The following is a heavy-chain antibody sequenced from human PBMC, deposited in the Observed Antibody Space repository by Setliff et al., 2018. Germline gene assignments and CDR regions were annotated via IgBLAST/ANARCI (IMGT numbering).Heavy chain of an antibody. CDR1: GFSFTTDW. J-gene: IGHJ4*02. CDR2: MFPANSDT. V-gene: IGHV5-51*01. D-gene: IGHD6-19*01. CDR3: ARRVSVTGKEFDS. Sequence: PGESLKLSCKGSGFSFTTDWIAWVRQKPGKGLEWVGIMFPANSDTRYSPSFEGQVTMSADNSINTAYLQWNSLKASDTAIYYCARRVSVTGKEFDSWGLGTLGTVSS.